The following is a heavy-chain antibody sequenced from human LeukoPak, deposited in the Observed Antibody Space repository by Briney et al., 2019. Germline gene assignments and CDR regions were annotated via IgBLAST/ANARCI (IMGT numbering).Heavy chain of an antibody. Sequence: PSETLSLTCTVSGGSISSSSYYWGWIRQPPGKGLEWIGSVYYFGSTDYNPSLKSRVTISVDTSKNQFSLKLSSVTAADTAVYYCAREKNQGGGYNDYYYYYMDVWGKGTTVTISS. CDR3: AREKNQGGGYNDYYYYYMDV. V-gene: IGHV4-39*02. J-gene: IGHJ6*03. D-gene: IGHD5-24*01. CDR2: VYYFGST. CDR1: GGSISSSSYY.